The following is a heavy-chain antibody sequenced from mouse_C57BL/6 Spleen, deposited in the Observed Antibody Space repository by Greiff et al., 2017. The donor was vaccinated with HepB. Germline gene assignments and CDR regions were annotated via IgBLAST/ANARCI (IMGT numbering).Heavy chain of an antibody. J-gene: IGHJ4*01. CDR3: ARHEGYYAMDY. Sequence: VQLKESGGDLVKPGGSLKLSCAASGFTFSSYGMSWVRQTPDKRLEWVATISIGGSYTYYPDSVKGRFTISRDNAKNTLYLQMSSLKSEDTAMYYCARHEGYYAMDYWGQGTSVTVSS. CDR1: GFTFSSYG. CDR2: ISIGGSYT. V-gene: IGHV5-6*01.